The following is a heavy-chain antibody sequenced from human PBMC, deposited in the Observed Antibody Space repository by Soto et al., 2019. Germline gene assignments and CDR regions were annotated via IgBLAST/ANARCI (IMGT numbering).Heavy chain of an antibody. D-gene: IGHD3-22*01. J-gene: IGHJ4*02. CDR1: GLSFDTYA. CDR3: AGDGCPVLITFDF. CDR2: ISGSGGNI. V-gene: IGHV3-23*01. Sequence: EVQLLESGGGWVKPGGSLRLSCVVSGLSFDTYAMSWVRQAPGKGLEWVSVISGSGGNIWYADSVKDRFTISRDNSKNTVYQQMSSLQVEDTALYYCAGDGCPVLITFDFWGQGTLVTVSS.